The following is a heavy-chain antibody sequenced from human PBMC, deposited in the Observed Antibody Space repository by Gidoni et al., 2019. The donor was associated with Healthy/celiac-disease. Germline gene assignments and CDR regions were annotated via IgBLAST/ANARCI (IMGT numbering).Heavy chain of an antibody. Sequence: QLQLQESGPGLVKPSETLSLTCTVSGGSISSSSYYWGWIRQPPGKGLEWIGSIYYSGSTYYNPSLKSRVTISVDTSKNQFSLKLSSVTAADTAVYYCARIGDYDILIGAFDIWGQGTMVTVSS. J-gene: IGHJ3*02. CDR2: IYYSGST. D-gene: IGHD3-9*01. CDR1: GGSISSSSYY. V-gene: IGHV4-39*01. CDR3: ARIGDYDILIGAFDI.